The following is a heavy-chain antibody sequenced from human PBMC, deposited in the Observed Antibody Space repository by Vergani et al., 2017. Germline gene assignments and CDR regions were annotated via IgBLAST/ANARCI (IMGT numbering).Heavy chain of an antibody. D-gene: IGHD3-9*01. CDR3: ARDKYYDILTGYLGRDGMDV. Sequence: QVQLVQSGAEVKKPGASVKVSCKASGYTFTSYAMNWVRQAPGRGLEWMGWINTNTGNPTYAQGFTGRFVFSLDTSVSTAYLQISSLKAEDTAVYYCARDKYYDILTGYLGRDGMDVWGQGTTVTVSS. V-gene: IGHV7-4-1*02. CDR2: INTNTGNP. CDR1: GYTFTSYA. J-gene: IGHJ6*02.